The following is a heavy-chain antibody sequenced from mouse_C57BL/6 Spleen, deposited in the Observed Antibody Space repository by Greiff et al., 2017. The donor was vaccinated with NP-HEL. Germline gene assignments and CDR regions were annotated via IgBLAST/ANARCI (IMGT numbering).Heavy chain of an antibody. CDR2: ISSGSSTI. CDR3: ARPYYYGSPTVGD. CDR1: GFTFSDYG. D-gene: IGHD1-1*01. J-gene: IGHJ2*01. Sequence: EVKLVESGGGLVKPGGSLKLSCAASGFTFSDYGMHWVRQAPEKGLEWVAYISSGSSTIYYADTVKGRFTISRDNAKNTLFLQMTSLRSEDTAMYYCARPYYYGSPTVGDWGQGTTLTVSS. V-gene: IGHV5-17*01.